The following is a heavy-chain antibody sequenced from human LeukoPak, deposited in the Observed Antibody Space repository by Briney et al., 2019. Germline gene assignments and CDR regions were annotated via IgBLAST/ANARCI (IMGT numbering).Heavy chain of an antibody. D-gene: IGHD5-18*01. J-gene: IGHJ4*02. V-gene: IGHV1-24*01. CDR3: ARLDTAMVTTPRGYFDY. CDR2: FDPEDGET. CDR1: GYTLTELS. Sequence: ASVKVSCKVSGYTLTELSMHWVRQAPGKGLEWMGGFDPEDGETIYAQKFQGRVTMTEDTSTDTAYMELSSLRSEDTAVYYCARLDTAMVTTPRGYFDYWGQGTLVTVSS.